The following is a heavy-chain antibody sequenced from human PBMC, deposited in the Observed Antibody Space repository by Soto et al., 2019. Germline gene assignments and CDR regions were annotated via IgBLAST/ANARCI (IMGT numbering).Heavy chain of an antibody. J-gene: IGHJ4*02. CDR3: VRTMFYDLWSPYYYFDN. Sequence: GASVKVSCKTSGYVFTSFGISWVRQAPGQGLEWMGWVRPYNGDTKYAEKFQGRVTMTSDTSTTTGYMELRGLRSDDTAVYYCVRTMFYDLWSPYYYFDNWGQGTQVTVSS. CDR1: GYVFTSFG. V-gene: IGHV1-18*04. CDR2: VRPYNGDT. D-gene: IGHD3-10*01.